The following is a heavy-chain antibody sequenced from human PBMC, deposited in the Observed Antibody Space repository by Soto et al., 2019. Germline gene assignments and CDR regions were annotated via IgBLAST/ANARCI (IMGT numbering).Heavy chain of an antibody. CDR1: GFTLSDHY. CDR2: MRKKLNSDTT. CDR3: ARTPQSGNDFHV. D-gene: IGHD3-3*01. V-gene: IGHV3-72*01. J-gene: IGHJ6*02. Sequence: EVHLVESGGGLVQPGGALRLSCAGSGFTLSDHYMDWVRQAPGKGLEWVGRMRKKLNSDTTEYAASVKGRFTISRDDSKDSLYLQMNSLKIEDTAVYYCARTPQSGNDFHVWGQGTTVTVSS.